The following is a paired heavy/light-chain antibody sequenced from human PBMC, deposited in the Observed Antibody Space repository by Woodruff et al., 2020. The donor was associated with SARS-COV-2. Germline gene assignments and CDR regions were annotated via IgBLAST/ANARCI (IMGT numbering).Heavy chain of an antibody. V-gene: IGHV4-39*01. J-gene: IGHJ6*03. Sequence: QLRLQESGPGLLKPSETLSLSCSVSGGSISSDSYYWGWIRQPPGKGLELIGNIIYGGSTYYNASLRSRLTISVDTSKNQFSLKLKSVTAADTAVYYCVRLAGRARKLVVTIKADYFYYYIDVWGKGTTVIVSS. CDR3: VRLAGRARKLVVTIKADYFYYYIDV. D-gene: IGHD3-22*01. CDR1: GGSISSDSYY. CDR2: IIYGGST.
Light chain of an antibody. CDR2: TTD. V-gene: IGLV8-61*01. Sequence: QIVVTQEPSVSVSPGGTVTLTCGLSSGSVSTNNYPSWYQQTPGQAPRTLMYTTDTRSSGVPDRFSGSILGNEAALTITGAQADDESHYYCALYMSSGIWIFGGGTKLTV. CDR3: ALYMSSGIWI. J-gene: IGLJ2*01. CDR1: SGSVSTNNY.